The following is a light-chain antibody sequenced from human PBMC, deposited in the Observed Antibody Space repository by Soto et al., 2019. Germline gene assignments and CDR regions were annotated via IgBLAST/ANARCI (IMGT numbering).Light chain of an antibody. CDR1: QSVSSN. J-gene: IGKJ4*01. V-gene: IGKV3D-15*01. CDR2: DVS. Sequence: EIVMMQSPATLSVSPGERATLSCWASQSVSSNLAWYQQKPGQAPRLLIYDVSTRATGIPTRFSGSGSGTEFTLTISSLQSEDFAAYYCQQYNNWPLTFGGGTKVEIK. CDR3: QQYNNWPLT.